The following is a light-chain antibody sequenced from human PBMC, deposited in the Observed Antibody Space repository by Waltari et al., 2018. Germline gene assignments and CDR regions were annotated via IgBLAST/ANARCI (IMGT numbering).Light chain of an antibody. J-gene: IGKJ2*01. CDR2: WAP. Sequence: DIVMTQSPSTLPVSLGERATINCKSSQNLLSSSNNKNFLAWFQQRPGQSPKLLIYWAPTRQSGVPDRFSGSESGTNFTLTINSLQPEDVALYYCQQFYSIPYTCGQGTKLEIK. CDR1: QNLLSSSNNKNF. V-gene: IGKV4-1*01. CDR3: QQFYSIPYT.